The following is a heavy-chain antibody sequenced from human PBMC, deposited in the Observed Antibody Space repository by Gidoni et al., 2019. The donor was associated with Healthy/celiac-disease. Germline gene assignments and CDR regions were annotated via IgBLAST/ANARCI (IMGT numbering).Heavy chain of an antibody. CDR2: INHSGST. Sequence: QVQLQQWGAGLLKPSETLSLTCAVYGGSFSGYYWSWIRQPPGKGLEWIGEINHSGSTNYNPSLKSRVTISVDTSKNQFSLKLSSVTAADTAVYYCASTAKIAARPNWFDPWGQGTLVTVSS. V-gene: IGHV4-34*01. D-gene: IGHD6-6*01. J-gene: IGHJ5*02. CDR3: ASTAKIAARPNWFDP. CDR1: GGSFSGYY.